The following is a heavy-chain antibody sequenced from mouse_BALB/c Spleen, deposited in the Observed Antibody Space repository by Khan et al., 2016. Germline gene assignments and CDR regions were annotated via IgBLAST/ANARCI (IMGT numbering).Heavy chain of an antibody. CDR2: IDPENGDT. CDR3: TFYGNILAWFAY. J-gene: IGHJ3*01. Sequence: EVQLQESGAELVRSGASVKLSCTASGFNIKDYYIQWVKQRPEQGLEWIGWIDPENGDTGYVPKFQGKATMTADTSSNTAYLQLSSLTSEDTAVSYCTFYGNILAWFAYWGQGTLVTVSA. V-gene: IGHV14-4*02. D-gene: IGHD2-10*01. CDR1: GFNIKDYY.